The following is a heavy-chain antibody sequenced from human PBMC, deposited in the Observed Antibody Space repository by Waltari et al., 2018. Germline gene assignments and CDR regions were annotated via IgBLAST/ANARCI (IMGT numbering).Heavy chain of an antibody. CDR1: GGTFSSYA. Sequence: QVQLVQSGAEVKKPGSSVKVSCQASGGTFSSYAISWVRPAPGQGLEWMGRIIPIFGTANYAQKFQGRVTITADKSTSTAYMELSSLRSEDTAVYYCAIRRGDIVVVPAAPPRFWFDPWGQGTLVTVSS. CDR2: IIPIFGTA. J-gene: IGHJ5*02. V-gene: IGHV1-69*13. CDR3: AIRRGDIVVVPAAPPRFWFDP. D-gene: IGHD2-2*01.